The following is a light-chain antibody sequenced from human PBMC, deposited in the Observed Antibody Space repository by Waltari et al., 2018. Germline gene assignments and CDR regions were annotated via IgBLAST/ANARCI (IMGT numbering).Light chain of an antibody. J-gene: IGLJ1*01. CDR1: SSALGGQNS. V-gene: IGLV2-11*01. CDR2: DVI. Sequence: QSALTQPRSVSGSPGQSVTIFCTGTSSALGGQNSVSWFQQHPGKVPKLIIYDVIKRPSGVPDRFSGSKSGNTASLTISGLQAEDEADYYCCSYAGTYTYVFGIGTKVTVL. CDR3: CSYAGTYTYV.